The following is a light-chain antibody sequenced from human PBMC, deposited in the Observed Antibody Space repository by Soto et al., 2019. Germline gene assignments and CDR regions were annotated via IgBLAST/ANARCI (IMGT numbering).Light chain of an antibody. CDR3: QHYRPS. CDR1: QGVSSSY. J-gene: IGKJ4*01. Sequence: EIVLTQSPGTLSLSPGERATLSCRASQGVSSSYLAWYQQKPGQPPRLFIYGASSRATGIPDRFSGSGSGTDFTLTITRREPEDFAVYYCQHYRPSFGGGTKVEIK. CDR2: GAS. V-gene: IGKV3-20*01.